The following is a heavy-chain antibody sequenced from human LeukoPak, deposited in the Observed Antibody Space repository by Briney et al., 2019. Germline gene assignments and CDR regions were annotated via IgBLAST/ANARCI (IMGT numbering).Heavy chain of an antibody. D-gene: IGHD1/OR15-1a*01. V-gene: IGHV3-30-3*01. CDR2: ISYDGSNK. Sequence: PGGSLRLSCAASGFTFSSYAMHWVRQAPGKGLEWVAVISYDGSNKYYADSVKGRFTISRDNSKNTLYLQMNSLRAEDTAVYYCARERLMVEQTYYMDVWGKGTTVTVSS. J-gene: IGHJ6*03. CDR1: GFTFSSYA. CDR3: ARERLMVEQTYYMDV.